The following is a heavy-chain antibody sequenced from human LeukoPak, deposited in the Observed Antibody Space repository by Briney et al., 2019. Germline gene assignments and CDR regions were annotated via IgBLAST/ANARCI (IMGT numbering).Heavy chain of an antibody. CDR3: AKAPPDSYYYYYGMDV. V-gene: IGHV3-23*01. CDR2: ISGSGGST. J-gene: IGHJ6*02. CDR1: GFTFSSYA. D-gene: IGHD5-18*01. Sequence: GGSLRLSCAASGFTFSSYAMTWVRQAPGKGLEWVSAISGSGGSTYYADSVKGRFSISRDSSKNTLYLQMNRLRAEDTAVYYCAKAPPDSYYYYYGMDVWGQGTTVTVSS.